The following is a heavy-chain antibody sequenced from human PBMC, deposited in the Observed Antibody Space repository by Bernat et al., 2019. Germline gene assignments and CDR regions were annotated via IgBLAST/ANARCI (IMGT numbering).Heavy chain of an antibody. CDR2: ISSSSSYT. J-gene: IGHJ6*03. CDR3: ARVTRDYYYYYMDV. V-gene: IGHV3-11*06. Sequence: QVQLVESGGGLVKPGGSLRLSCAASGFTFSDYYMSWIRQAPGKGLEWVSYISSSSSYTNYADSVKGRFTISRDNAKNSLYLQMNSLRAEDTAVYYCARVTRDYYYYYMDVWGKGTTVTVSS. CDR1: GFTFSDYY.